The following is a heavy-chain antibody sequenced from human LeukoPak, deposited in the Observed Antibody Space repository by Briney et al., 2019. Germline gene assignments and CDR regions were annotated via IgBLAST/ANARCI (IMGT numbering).Heavy chain of an antibody. V-gene: IGHV3-33*01. CDR3: ARDLGELHNWFDP. Sequence: GGSLRLSCAASGFNFGSYGMHWVHQAPGKGLEWVAIIWHDGSNKYYADSVKGRFTISRDNSKNTMYLQMNSLRAEDTAVYYCARDLGELHNWFDPWGQGTLVTVSS. CDR1: GFNFGSYG. J-gene: IGHJ5*02. D-gene: IGHD3-16*01. CDR2: IWHDGSNK.